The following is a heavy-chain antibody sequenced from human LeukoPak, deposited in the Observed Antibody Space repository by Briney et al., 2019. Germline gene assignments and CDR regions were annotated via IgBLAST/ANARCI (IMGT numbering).Heavy chain of an antibody. J-gene: IGHJ4*02. D-gene: IGHD3-10*01. Sequence: GGSLRLSCAASGFTFTNYWMNWVRQAPGKGLEWVANIKQDGSEKNYVDSLKGRFTISRDNAKNSLYLQMNSLRAEDTAVYYCAREYGSGSYYLWGQGTLVTVSS. V-gene: IGHV3-7*01. CDR1: GFTFTNYW. CDR3: AREYGSGSYYL. CDR2: IKQDGSEK.